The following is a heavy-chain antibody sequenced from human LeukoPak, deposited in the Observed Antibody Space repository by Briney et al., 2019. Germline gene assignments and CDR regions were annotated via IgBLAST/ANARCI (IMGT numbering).Heavy chain of an antibody. Sequence: GGSLRLSCAVSGFTFSNYAMNWVRQAPGKGLEWVSAISGSGGRTYYADSVKGRFTISRDNSKNTLYLQINSLRAEDTAVYYCAKDAVEQVVPLDYFDFWGQGTLVTVSS. CDR3: AKDAVEQVVPLDYFDF. D-gene: IGHD6-13*01. CDR2: ISGSGGRT. J-gene: IGHJ4*02. V-gene: IGHV3-23*01. CDR1: GFTFSNYA.